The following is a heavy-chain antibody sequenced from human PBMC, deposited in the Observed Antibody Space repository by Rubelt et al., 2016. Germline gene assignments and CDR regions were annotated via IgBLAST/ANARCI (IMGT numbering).Heavy chain of an antibody. CDR1: GGSVSSGSYY. CDR3: ASGGWLRLPYFDY. Sequence: QVQLQESGPGLVKPSETLSLTCTVSGGSVSSGSYYWSWIRQPPGKGLEWIGYIYYSGSTNYNPSLNGRATLSGETSKNQFSLKRSSVTAADTAVYYCASGGWLRLPYFDYWGQGTLVTVSS. V-gene: IGHV4-61*01. CDR2: IYYSGST. D-gene: IGHD5-12*01. J-gene: IGHJ4*02.